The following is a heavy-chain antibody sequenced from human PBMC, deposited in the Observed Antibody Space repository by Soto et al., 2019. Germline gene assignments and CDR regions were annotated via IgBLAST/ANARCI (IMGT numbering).Heavy chain of an antibody. CDR3: ARDREPEMATTFFDY. D-gene: IGHD5-12*01. V-gene: IGHV1-69*01. Sequence: QVQLVQSGAEVKKPGSSVKVSCKASGGTFSSYAIGWVRQAPGQGLEWMGGIIPIFGTANYAQKFQGRVTITADESTSTAYMELSSLRSEDTAVYYCARDREPEMATTFFDYWGQGTLVTVSS. J-gene: IGHJ4*02. CDR1: GGTFSSYA. CDR2: IIPIFGTA.